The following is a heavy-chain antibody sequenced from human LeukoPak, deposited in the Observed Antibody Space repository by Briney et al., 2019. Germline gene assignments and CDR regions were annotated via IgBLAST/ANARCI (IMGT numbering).Heavy chain of an antibody. D-gene: IGHD1-26*01. CDR1: GFTFSSYW. CDR3: VRDLGGRSGH. V-gene: IGHV3-74*01. Sequence: GGSLRLSCAASGFTFSSYWMNWVRQAPGKGLVWVSRIASDGSSTTYADSVKGRFSISRDNAKNTLYLQMNSLRAEDTAVYYCVRDLGGRSGHWGQGTLVTVSS. J-gene: IGHJ4*02. CDR2: IASDGSST.